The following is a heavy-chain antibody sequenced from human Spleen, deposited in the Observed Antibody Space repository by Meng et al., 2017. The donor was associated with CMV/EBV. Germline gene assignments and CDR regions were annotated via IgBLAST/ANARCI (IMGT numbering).Heavy chain of an antibody. CDR1: GFTFSSYA. Sequence: GGSLRLSCAASGFTFSSYAMSWVRQAPGKGLEWVSDVSGHGDDAYYAGSVKGRFTISRDNSKNTLYLQMNSLRAEDTAVYYCAKVSPDGGSYRKTILFDYWGQGTLVTVSS. D-gene: IGHD1-26*01. CDR2: VSGHGDDA. V-gene: IGHV3-23*01. J-gene: IGHJ4*02. CDR3: AKVSPDGGSYRKTILFDY.